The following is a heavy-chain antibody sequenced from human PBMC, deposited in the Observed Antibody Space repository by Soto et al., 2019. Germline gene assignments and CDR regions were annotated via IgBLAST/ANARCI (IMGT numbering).Heavy chain of an antibody. CDR2: IYTGGTT. D-gene: IGHD3-3*02. CDR1: GLTVSSNY. J-gene: IGHJ6*02. CDR3: VRISPPLYYSMDV. Sequence: EVQLVESGGTLVQPGGSLRLSCAASGLTVSSNYMSWVRQAPGKGLEWVLVIYTGGTTYYADSVKGRFTISRQNSMNTLDLQMKSLRTEDTAVYYCVRISPPLYYSMDVWGQGTTVTVSS. V-gene: IGHV3-53*04.